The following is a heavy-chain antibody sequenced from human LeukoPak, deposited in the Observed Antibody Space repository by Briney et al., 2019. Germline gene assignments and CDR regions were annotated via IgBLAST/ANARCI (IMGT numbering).Heavy chain of an antibody. J-gene: IGHJ2*01. CDR1: GGSISSYY. V-gene: IGHV4-4*07. Sequence: SETLSLTCTVSGGSISSYYWSWIRQPAGKGLEWIGRIYTSGSTNYNPSLKSRVTMSVDTSKNQFSLKLSSVTAADTAVYYCARTFPPTYYDILTGSSWLGYFDLWGRGTLVTVSS. D-gene: IGHD3-9*01. CDR3: ARTFPPTYYDILTGSSWLGYFDL. CDR2: IYTSGST.